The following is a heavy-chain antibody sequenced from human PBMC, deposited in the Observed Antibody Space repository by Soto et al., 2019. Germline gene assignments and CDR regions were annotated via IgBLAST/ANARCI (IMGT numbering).Heavy chain of an antibody. D-gene: IGHD4-17*01. CDR1: GGSISSGGYS. V-gene: IGHV4-30-2*01. Sequence: QLQLQESGSGLVKPSQTLSLTCAVSGGSISSGGYSWSWIRQPPGKGLEWIGYIYHSGSTYYNPALKRRVTTSGDRPKNQFSLKLSSVTAADTAVYYGAGASTTVTTLDYWGQGTLVTVSS. CDR3: AGASTTVTTLDY. J-gene: IGHJ4*02. CDR2: IYHSGST.